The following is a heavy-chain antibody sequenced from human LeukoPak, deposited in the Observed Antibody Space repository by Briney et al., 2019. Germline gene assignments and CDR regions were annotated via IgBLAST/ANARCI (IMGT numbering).Heavy chain of an antibody. CDR3: ARGTRYCSGGSCYFGTYYFDY. CDR2: ISAYNGNT. Sequence: GASVKVSCKASGYTFTSYGISWVRQAPGQGLGWMGWISAYNGNTNYAQKLQGRVTMTTDTSTSTAYMELRSLRSDDTAVYYCARGTRYCSGGSCYFGTYYFDYWGQGTLVTVSS. D-gene: IGHD2-15*01. V-gene: IGHV1-18*01. J-gene: IGHJ4*02. CDR1: GYTFTSYG.